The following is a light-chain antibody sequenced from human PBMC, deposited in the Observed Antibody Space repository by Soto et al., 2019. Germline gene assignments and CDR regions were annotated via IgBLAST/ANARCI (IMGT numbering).Light chain of an antibody. CDR1: QTVLSN. J-gene: IGKJ5*01. CDR2: AAS. Sequence: EVVMTQYPATLSVSPGERATLSCRASQTVLSNLAWYQQKPGQAPRLLIYAASTRATGVPARFSGSGSGTEFTLTISSLQSEDFAVYYCQQYNNWPITFGQGTRLEI. CDR3: QQYNNWPIT. V-gene: IGKV3-15*01.